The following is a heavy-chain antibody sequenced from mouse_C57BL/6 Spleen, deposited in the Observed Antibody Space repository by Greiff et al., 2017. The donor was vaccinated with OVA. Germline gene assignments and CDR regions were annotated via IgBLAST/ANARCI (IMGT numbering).Heavy chain of an antibody. CDR2: IYPGDGDT. D-gene: IGHD2-3*01. J-gene: IGHJ2*01. CDR3: ARYDYFDY. CDR1: GYAFSSSW. Sequence: VQLQQSGPELVKPGASVKISCKASGYAFSSSWMNWVKQRPGKGLEWIGRIYPGDGDTNYNGKFKGKATLTADKSSSTAYMQLSSLTSEDSAVYFCARYDYFDYWGQGTTLTVSS. V-gene: IGHV1-82*01.